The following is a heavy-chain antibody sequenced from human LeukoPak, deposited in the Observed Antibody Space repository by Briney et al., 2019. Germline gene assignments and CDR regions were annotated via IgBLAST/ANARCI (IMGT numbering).Heavy chain of an antibody. J-gene: IGHJ5*02. CDR1: GYTFTGYY. Sequence: GASVKVSCKASGYTFTGYYMHWVRQAPGQGLEWMGWINPNSGGTNYAQKFQGRVTMTRDTSINTAYMELSRLRSDDTAVYYCARGDPEYYSSSWYVGFDPWGQGTLVTVSS. V-gene: IGHV1-2*02. CDR3: ARGDPEYYSSSWYVGFDP. CDR2: INPNSGGT. D-gene: IGHD6-13*01.